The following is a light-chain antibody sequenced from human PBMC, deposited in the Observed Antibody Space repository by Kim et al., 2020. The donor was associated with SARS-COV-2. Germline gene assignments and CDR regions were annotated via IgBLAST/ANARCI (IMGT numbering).Light chain of an antibody. CDR1: SSNIANNY. J-gene: IGLJ3*02. Sequence: GQTVTISCSGTSSNIANNYVYWYQHLPGTAPKLLIYRNNQRPSGVPDRFSGSKSGTSASLAISGLRSEDEADYYCAVWDDSLSGRVFGGGTQLTVL. V-gene: IGLV1-47*01. CDR3: AVWDDSLSGRV. CDR2: RNN.